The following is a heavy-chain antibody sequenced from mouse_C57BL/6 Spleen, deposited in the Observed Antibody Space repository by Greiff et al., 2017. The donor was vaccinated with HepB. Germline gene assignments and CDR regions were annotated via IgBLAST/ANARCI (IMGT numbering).Heavy chain of an antibody. CDR2: IYPSDSET. V-gene: IGHV1-61*01. CDR1: GYTFTSYW. Sequence: QVQLQHPGAELVRPGSSVKLSCKASGYTFTSYWMDWVKQRPGQGLEWIGNIYPSDSETHYNQKFKDKATLTVDKSSSTAYMQLSSLTSEDSAVYYCARGGGGSVAMDYWGQGTSVTVSS. CDR3: ARGGGGSVAMDY. D-gene: IGHD1-1*01. J-gene: IGHJ4*01.